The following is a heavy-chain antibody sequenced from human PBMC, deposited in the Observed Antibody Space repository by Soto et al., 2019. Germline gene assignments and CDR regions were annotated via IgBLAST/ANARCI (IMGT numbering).Heavy chain of an antibody. D-gene: IGHD3-10*01. V-gene: IGHV4-34*01. J-gene: IGHJ5*02. CDR2: INHSGST. CDR1: GGSFSGYY. CDR3: ARAPISSSAWFDP. Sequence: SETLSLTCAVYGGSFSGYYWSWIRQPPGKGLEWIGEINHSGSTNYNPSLKSRVTTSVDTSKNQFSLKLSSVTAADTAVYYCARAPISSSAWFDPWGQGTLVTVSS.